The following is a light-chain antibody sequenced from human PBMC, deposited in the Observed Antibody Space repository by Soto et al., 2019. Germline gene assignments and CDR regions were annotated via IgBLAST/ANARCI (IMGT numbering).Light chain of an antibody. V-gene: IGKV3-15*01. J-gene: IGKJ1*01. CDR3: QQFHNWPRT. Sequence: EIVLTKSPSTMSESPGERATLSCRASQSMGSNVAWYQQKPGQAPRLLIYGASTRAAGIPARFSGSGSGTEFTLTITSLQSEDFAVYYCQQFHNWPRTFGQGTKVDIK. CDR1: QSMGSN. CDR2: GAS.